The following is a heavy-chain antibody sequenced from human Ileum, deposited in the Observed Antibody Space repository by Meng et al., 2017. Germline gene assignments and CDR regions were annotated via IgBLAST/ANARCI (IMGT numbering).Heavy chain of an antibody. CDR3: SRTSYYDNSGYYPG. CDR1: GGSFSGYY. CDR2: INHSGST. D-gene: IGHD3-22*01. Sequence: QVQLQPWGAGLLKPSETLVLPCAVYGGSFSGYYWSWIRQPPGKGLEWIGEINHSGSTNYNPSLKSRVTISVDTSKNQFSLKLSSVTAADTAVYYCSRTSYYDNSGYYPGWGQGTLVTVSS. J-gene: IGHJ4*02. V-gene: IGHV4-34*01.